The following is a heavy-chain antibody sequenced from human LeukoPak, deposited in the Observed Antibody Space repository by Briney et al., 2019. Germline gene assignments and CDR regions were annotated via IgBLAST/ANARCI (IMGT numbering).Heavy chain of an antibody. CDR3: ARDEVVGAHYRVRPVASDI. J-gene: IGHJ3*02. V-gene: IGHV3-21*01. CDR1: GFTFSSYS. D-gene: IGHD2-15*01. Sequence: PGGSLRLSCAASGFTFSSYSMNWVRQAPGKGLEWVSSISSSSSYIYYADSVKGRFTISRDNAKNSLYLQMNSLRAEDTAVYYCARDEVVGAHYRVRPVASDIWGQGTMVTVSS. CDR2: ISSSSSYI.